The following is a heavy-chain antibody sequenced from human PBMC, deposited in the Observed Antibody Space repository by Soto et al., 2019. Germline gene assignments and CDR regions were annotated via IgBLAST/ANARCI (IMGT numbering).Heavy chain of an antibody. CDR1: GFIFSSYW. Sequence: EVQLVESGGGLVQPGGSLRLSCAASGFIFSSYWMSWVRQAPGKGLEWVANIKQDGSEKFYVDSVKGRFTISRDNAQNSLYLQMNSLRAEDTAVYFCAKNMMEGVDYFDSWGQGTLVTVSS. D-gene: IGHD3-10*01. V-gene: IGHV3-7*03. CDR2: IKQDGSEK. J-gene: IGHJ4*02. CDR3: AKNMMEGVDYFDS.